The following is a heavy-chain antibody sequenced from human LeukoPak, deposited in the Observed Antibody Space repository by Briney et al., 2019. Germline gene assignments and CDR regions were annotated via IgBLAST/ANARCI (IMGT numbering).Heavy chain of an antibody. J-gene: IGHJ5*02. D-gene: IGHD2-15*01. CDR1: GGSISSYY. Sequence: SETLSLTCTVSGGSISSYYWSWIRQPPGKGLEWIGYIYYSGSTNYNPSLKSRVTISVDTSKNQFSLKLSSVTAADTAVYYCARGKRYCSGGSCYFWFDPWGQGTLVTVSS. CDR3: ARGKRYCSGGSCYFWFDP. CDR2: IYYSGST. V-gene: IGHV4-59*01.